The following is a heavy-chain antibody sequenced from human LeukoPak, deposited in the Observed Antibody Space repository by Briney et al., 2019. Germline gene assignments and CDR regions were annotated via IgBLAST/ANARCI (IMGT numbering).Heavy chain of an antibody. V-gene: IGHV4-59*08. J-gene: IGHJ2*01. CDR1: SGSIISNY. CDR3: ARTYYDFWNGSRYWYFQL. D-gene: IGHD3-3*01. CDR2: IYYSGSS. Sequence: SETLSLTSTVSSGSIISNYWSWLPPPPGNGGEWIGYIYYSGSSNYMPSLNSRVTISVATSKSQVSLKRSSVTATGTAVYYCARTYYDFWNGSRYWYFQLWGRGTLVTVSS.